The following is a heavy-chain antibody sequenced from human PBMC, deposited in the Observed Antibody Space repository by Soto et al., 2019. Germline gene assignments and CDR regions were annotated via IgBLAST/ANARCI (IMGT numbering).Heavy chain of an antibody. CDR3: ARGSQGHYDLHYGVDG. CDR1: AFTFSSYW. J-gene: IGHJ6*02. D-gene: IGHD3-3*01. Sequence: DVQLVESGGGLVQPGGSLRLSCAASAFTFSSYWMSWVRQAPGRGLEWVANIKQEGSEKSYVDSVKGRFTISRDNAKNSLYLQINSLRAEDAAVYYCARGSQGHYDLHYGVDGLGQGTTVTVSS. CDR2: IKQEGSEK. V-gene: IGHV3-7*03.